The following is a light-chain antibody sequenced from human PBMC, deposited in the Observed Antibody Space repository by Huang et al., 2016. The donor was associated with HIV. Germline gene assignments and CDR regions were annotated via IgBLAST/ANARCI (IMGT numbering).Light chain of an antibody. Sequence: DIQMTQSPSSLSASVGDRVTITCRASQGIANYLAWYQQKPGKVPKLLIYAASTCQSGVPYRFSGSGSGTDFTLTISSLQPEDVATYYCQKYHSAPFTFGPGTKVDIK. CDR3: QKYHSAPFT. V-gene: IGKV1-27*01. J-gene: IGKJ3*01. CDR2: AAS. CDR1: QGIANY.